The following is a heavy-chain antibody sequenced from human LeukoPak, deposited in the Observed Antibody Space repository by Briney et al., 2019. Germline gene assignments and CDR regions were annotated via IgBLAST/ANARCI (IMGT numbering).Heavy chain of an antibody. V-gene: IGHV3-30*18. Sequence: GGSLRLSCAASGYPFSGSDIHWVRQAPGKGLEWVAFVSHEGSSKFYAESVKGRFGISRDNSKSTTYLQMNGLRPDDTAVYYCAKTTGGWPWFFDHWGQGTLVAVSS. CDR1: GYPFSGSD. CDR2: VSHEGSSK. CDR3: AKTTGGWPWFFDH. J-gene: IGHJ4*02. D-gene: IGHD3-9*01.